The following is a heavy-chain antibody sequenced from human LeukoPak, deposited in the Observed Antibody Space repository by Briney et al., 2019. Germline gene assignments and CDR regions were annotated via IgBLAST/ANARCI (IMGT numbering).Heavy chain of an antibody. CDR2: IYTSGST. Sequence: PSETLSLTCTVSGGSISSYYWSWIRQPAGKGLEWIGRIYTSGSTNYNPSLKSRVTMSLDTSKNQFSLKLSSVTAADTAVYYCARGRIAVAGYYYYYYMDVWGKGTTVTVSS. V-gene: IGHV4-4*07. J-gene: IGHJ6*03. CDR1: GGSISSYY. CDR3: ARGRIAVAGYYYYYYMDV. D-gene: IGHD6-19*01.